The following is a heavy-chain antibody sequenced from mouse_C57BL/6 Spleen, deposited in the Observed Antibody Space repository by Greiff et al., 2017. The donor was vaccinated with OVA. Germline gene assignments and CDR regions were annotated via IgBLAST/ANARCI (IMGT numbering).Heavy chain of an antibody. D-gene: IGHD4-1*01. CDR3: ARKDSLGSAMDY. J-gene: IGHJ4*01. Sequence: QVQLQQSGAELVRPGTSVKVSCKASGYAFTNYLIEWVKQRPGQGLEWIGVLNPGSGGTNYNEKFKGKATLTADKSSSTAYMQLSSLTSEDSAVYFCARKDSLGSAMDYWGQGTSVTVSS. CDR2: LNPGSGGT. CDR1: GYAFTNYL. V-gene: IGHV1-54*01.